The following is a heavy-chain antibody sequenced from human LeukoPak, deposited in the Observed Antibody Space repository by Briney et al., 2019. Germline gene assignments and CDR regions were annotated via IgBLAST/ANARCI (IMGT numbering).Heavy chain of an antibody. CDR2: IYYSGST. Sequence: SETLSLTCTVSGGSISSSSYYWGWIRQPPGKGLEWIGRIYYSGSTYYNPSLKSRVTISVDTSKNQFSLKLSSVTAADTAVYYCAGQLITIFGVGPYYYYYYGMDVWGQGTTVTVSS. CDR3: AGQLITIFGVGPYYYYYYGMDV. V-gene: IGHV4-39*01. J-gene: IGHJ6*02. D-gene: IGHD3-3*01. CDR1: GGSISSSSYY.